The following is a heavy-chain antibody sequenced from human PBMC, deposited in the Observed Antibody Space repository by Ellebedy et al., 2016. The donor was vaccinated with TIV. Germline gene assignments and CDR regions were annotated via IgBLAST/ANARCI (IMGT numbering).Heavy chain of an antibody. D-gene: IGHD3-10*01. CDR1: GGSINANH. CDR3: VRQIYYRGSGESWFDP. V-gene: IGHV4-59*08. Sequence: MPGGSLRLSCTASGGSINANHWSWTRQPPGKGLQWIGRIFFRGTTNYNPSLKSRVTISVDSSKNQFSLNLASVTAADTAVYYCVRQIYYRGSGESWFDPWGQGTLVTVSS. J-gene: IGHJ5*02. CDR2: IFFRGTT.